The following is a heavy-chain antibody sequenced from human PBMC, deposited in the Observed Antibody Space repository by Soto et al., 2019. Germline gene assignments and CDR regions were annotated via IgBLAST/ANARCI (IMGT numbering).Heavy chain of an antibody. CDR1: GSTIDDYA. CDR2: IFWVGGGT. CDR3: GKDFSRGGLES. Sequence: EVQVVESGGGLVQPGGSLTLSCVVSGSTIDDYAMHWVRQVPGKGLEWVSGIFWVGGGTGYADSVKGRFTISRDRARSSLSLQMSSLRIEDTAVYYCGKDFSRGGLESWGQGTRVTVSS. V-gene: IGHV3-9*01. J-gene: IGHJ4*02. D-gene: IGHD3-16*01.